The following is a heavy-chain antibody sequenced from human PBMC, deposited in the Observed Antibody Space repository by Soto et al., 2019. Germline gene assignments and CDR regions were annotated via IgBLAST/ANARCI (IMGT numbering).Heavy chain of an antibody. V-gene: IGHV3-66*01. D-gene: IGHD3-16*01. CDR2: IYSGGST. Sequence: GGSLRLSCAASGFTVSTKYMSWVRQAPGKGLEWVSVIYSGGSTFYADSVRGRFTISRDNSKNTVNLQMNSLRAEDTAVYYCARDPWAADYWGQGTLFTVSS. J-gene: IGHJ4*02. CDR1: GFTVSTKY. CDR3: ARDPWAADY.